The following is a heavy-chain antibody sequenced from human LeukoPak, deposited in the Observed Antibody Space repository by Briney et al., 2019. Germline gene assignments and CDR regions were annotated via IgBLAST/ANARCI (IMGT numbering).Heavy chain of an antibody. CDR1: GFTFSTYG. V-gene: IGHV3-30*18. J-gene: IGHJ6*02. Sequence: GGSLRLSCAASGFTFSTYGIHWVRQAPGKGLEWVAVISYDGTNEHYADYVKGRFTISRDNSKNTLFLQMNSLRAEDTAVYFCAKDRATLTLDYFYRMDVWGQGTTVTVSS. CDR2: ISYDGTNE. CDR3: AKDRATLTLDYFYRMDV. D-gene: IGHD2/OR15-2a*01.